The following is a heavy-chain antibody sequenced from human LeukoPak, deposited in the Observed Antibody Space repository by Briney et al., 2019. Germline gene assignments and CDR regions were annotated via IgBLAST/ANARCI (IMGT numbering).Heavy chain of an antibody. CDR2: ISVYNGST. D-gene: IGHD3-16*01. Sequence: ASVKVSCKASGYTFTNYGISWVRQAPGQGLEWMGWISVYNGSTNYAQKLQGRVTMTTDTSTSTAYMELRSLRSDDTALYYCARDTGGVTDFDYWGQGTLVTVSS. V-gene: IGHV1-18*01. J-gene: IGHJ4*02. CDR3: ARDTGGVTDFDY. CDR1: GYTFTNYG.